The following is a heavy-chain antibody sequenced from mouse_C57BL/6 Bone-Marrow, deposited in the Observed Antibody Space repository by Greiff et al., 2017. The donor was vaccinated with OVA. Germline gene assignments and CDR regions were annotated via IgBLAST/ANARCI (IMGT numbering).Heavy chain of an antibody. CDR1: GFTIKDDY. Sequence: VQLQQSGAELVRPGASVKLSCTASGFTIKDDYMHWVKQRPEQGLEWIGWIDPGNGDTEYASKFQGKATITADTSSNTAYLQLSSLTSEDTAVYYCTTSGDVYPWGAYWGQGTLVTVSA. V-gene: IGHV14-4*01. CDR2: IDPGNGDT. D-gene: IGHD2-3*01. J-gene: IGHJ3*01. CDR3: TTSGDVYPWGAY.